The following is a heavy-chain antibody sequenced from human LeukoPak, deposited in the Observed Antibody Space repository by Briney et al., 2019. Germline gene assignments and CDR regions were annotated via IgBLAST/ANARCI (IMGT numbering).Heavy chain of an antibody. CDR3: ARVTRGVNTDY. CDR2: ISLYSGHT. CDR1: GYTFTNYG. J-gene: IGHJ4*02. V-gene: IGHV1-18*01. Sequence: ASVKVSCKASGYTFTNYGVTWVRQAPGQGLEWMGWISLYSGHTNYAQKFQGRVSMTTDTSTSTAYMELRSLRSDDTAVYYCARVTRGVNTDYWGQGTLVTVST. D-gene: IGHD2/OR15-2a*01.